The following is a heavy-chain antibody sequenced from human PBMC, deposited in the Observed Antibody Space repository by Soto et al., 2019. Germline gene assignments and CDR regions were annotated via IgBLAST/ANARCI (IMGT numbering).Heavy chain of an antibody. CDR3: SSDIAGAGTLSEYFQH. CDR2: IWYDGSNK. Sequence: GGSLRLSCAASGFTFSSYGMHWVRQAPGKGLEWVAVIWYDGSNKYYADSVKGRFTISRDNSKNTLYLQMNSLRAEDTAVYYCSSDIAGAGTLSEYFQHWGQGTLVTVSS. D-gene: IGHD6-13*01. CDR1: GFTFSSYG. J-gene: IGHJ1*01. V-gene: IGHV3-33*01.